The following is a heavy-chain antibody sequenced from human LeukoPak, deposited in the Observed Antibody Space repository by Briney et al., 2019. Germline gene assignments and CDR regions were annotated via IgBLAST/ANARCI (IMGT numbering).Heavy chain of an antibody. V-gene: IGHV3-74*01. Sequence: GGSLRLSCTASGFPYGSTSMHWVRQAPGKGLEWVSGIQRDGTSPTYADSVKGRFIISRDNAKGSVYLQMNILRAEDTAVYYCARDPYSTGWVDHWGQGTLVTVSS. J-gene: IGHJ5*02. CDR3: ARDPYSTGWVDH. CDR2: IQRDGTSP. D-gene: IGHD6-19*01. CDR1: GFPYGSTS.